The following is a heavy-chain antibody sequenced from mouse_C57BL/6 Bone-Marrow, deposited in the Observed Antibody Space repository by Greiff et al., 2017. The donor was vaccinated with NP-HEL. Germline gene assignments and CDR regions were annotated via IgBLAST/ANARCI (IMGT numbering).Heavy chain of an antibody. CDR2: INYDGSST. V-gene: IGHV5-16*01. CDR1: GFTFSDYY. CDR3: ARSRITTVVARDY. D-gene: IGHD1-1*01. Sequence: EVQVVESEGGLVQPGRSMKLSCTASGFTFSDYYMAWVRQVPEKGLEWVANINYDGSSTYYLDSLKSRFIISRDNAKNILYLQMSSLKSEDTATYYCARSRITTVVARDYWGQGTTLTVSS. J-gene: IGHJ2*01.